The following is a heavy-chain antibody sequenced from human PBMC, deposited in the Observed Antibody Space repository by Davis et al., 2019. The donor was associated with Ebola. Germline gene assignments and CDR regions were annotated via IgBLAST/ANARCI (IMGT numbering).Heavy chain of an antibody. D-gene: IGHD3-22*01. CDR2: IKQDGSEK. J-gene: IGHJ4*02. CDR3: ARVVTMIVVT. V-gene: IGHV3-7*01. Sequence: GESLKISCAASGFTFSSYGMHWVRQAPGKGLEWVANIKQDGSEKYYVDSVKGRFTISRDNAKNSLYLQMNSLRAEDTAVYYCARVVTMIVVTWGQGILVTVSS. CDR1: GFTFSSYG.